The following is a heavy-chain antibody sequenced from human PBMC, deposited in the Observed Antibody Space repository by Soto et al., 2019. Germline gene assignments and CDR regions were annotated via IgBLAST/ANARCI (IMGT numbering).Heavy chain of an antibody. D-gene: IGHD3-9*01. CDR3: AKDSGRYFDWLLGGPDY. J-gene: IGHJ4*02. CDR1: GFTFSSYG. Sequence: GGSLRLSFAASGFTFSSYGMHGVRQAPGKGLEWVAVISYDGSNKYYADSVKGRFTISRDNSKNTLYLQMNSLRAEDTAVYYCAKDSGRYFDWLLGGPDYWGQGTLVTSPQ. V-gene: IGHV3-30*18. CDR2: ISYDGSNK.